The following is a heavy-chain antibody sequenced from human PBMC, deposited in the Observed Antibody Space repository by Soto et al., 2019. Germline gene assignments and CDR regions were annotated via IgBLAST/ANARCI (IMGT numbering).Heavy chain of an antibody. J-gene: IGHJ6*02. Sequence: GASVKVSCKASGDSFSTYAISWVRQAPGQGLEWMGGIIPVVGQANYAQKFQGRVTITADESTSTAYMELSSLRSEDTAVFYCATGHYYILTDYYLEKYYYYGIDVWGQGTTVTVSS. V-gene: IGHV1-69*13. CDR3: ATGHYYILTDYYLEKYYYYGIDV. CDR2: IIPVVGQA. CDR1: GDSFSTYA. D-gene: IGHD3-9*01.